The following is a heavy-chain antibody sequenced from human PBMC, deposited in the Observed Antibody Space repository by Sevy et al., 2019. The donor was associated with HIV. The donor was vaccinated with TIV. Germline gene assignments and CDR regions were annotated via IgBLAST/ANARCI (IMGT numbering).Heavy chain of an antibody. V-gene: IGHV3-23*01. CDR1: GFTFARYV. CDR3: AKGDRTFYGMDV. CDR2: ISGSGGAT. Sequence: GGSLRLSCAASGFTFARYVMNWVRQAPGKGLEWVSAISGSGGATYYAESVEGRFTIPRDNSRETLYVQMNSLRVEDTAVYYCAKGDRTFYGMDVWGQGTTVTVSS. D-gene: IGHD3-16*01. J-gene: IGHJ6*02.